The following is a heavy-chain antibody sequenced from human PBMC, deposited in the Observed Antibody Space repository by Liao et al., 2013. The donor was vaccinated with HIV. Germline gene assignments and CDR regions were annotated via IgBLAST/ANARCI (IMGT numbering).Heavy chain of an antibody. Sequence: QVQLQESGPGLVKPSETLSLTCTVSGGSINNYYWSWIRQPPGKGLEWIGYIYYSGTTNYNPSLRSRVTISVDTSKNQFFLNLSSVTAADTAVYYCARGRWELLFHIWGQGTMVTVSS. D-gene: IGHD1-26*01. J-gene: IGHJ3*02. V-gene: IGHV4-59*01. CDR3: ARGRWELLFHI. CDR1: GGSINNYY. CDR2: IYYSGTT.